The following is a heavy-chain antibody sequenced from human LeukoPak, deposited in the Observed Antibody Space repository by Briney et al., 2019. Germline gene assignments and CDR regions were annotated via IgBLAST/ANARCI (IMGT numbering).Heavy chain of an antibody. CDR3: ARAWGVVAATRHYYYGMDV. Sequence: ASVKVSCKASGYTFTGYYMHWVRQAPGQGLEWMGWINPNSGGTNYAQKFQGWVTMTRDTSISTAYMELSRLRSDDTAVYYCARAWGVVAATRHYYYGMDVWGQGTTVTVSS. CDR1: GYTFTGYY. V-gene: IGHV1-2*04. CDR2: INPNSGGT. J-gene: IGHJ6*02. D-gene: IGHD2-15*01.